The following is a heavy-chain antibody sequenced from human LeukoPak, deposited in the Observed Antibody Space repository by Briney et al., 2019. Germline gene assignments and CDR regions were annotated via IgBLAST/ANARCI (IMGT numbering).Heavy chain of an antibody. CDR1: GFTVITND. D-gene: IGHD1-14*01. CDR2: LYSDGNT. CDR3: ARGVEPLAANTLAY. J-gene: IGHJ4*02. Sequence: GGSLRLSCAASGFTVITNDMTWARQAPGKGLECVSVLYSDGNTKYADSVQGRFTISRDNSKNTLYLEVNSLSPDDTAAYYCARGVEPLAANTLAYWGQGTLVTVSS. V-gene: IGHV3-53*01.